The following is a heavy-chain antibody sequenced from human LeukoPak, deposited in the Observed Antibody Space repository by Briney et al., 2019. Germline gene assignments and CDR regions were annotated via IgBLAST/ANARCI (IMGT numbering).Heavy chain of an antibody. D-gene: IGHD6-13*01. J-gene: IGHJ4*02. CDR1: GGSLSSLY. CDR3: ARDGSSWPFFES. CDR2: IYGSGTT. V-gene: IGHV4-4*07. Sequence: SETLSLTCTVSGGSLSSLYWSWIRQPAGKGLEWIGRIYGSGTTNYNPALERRVTMSVDTSKKQFSLKLTSVTAADTAVYYCARDGSSWPFFESWGQGTLVTVSS.